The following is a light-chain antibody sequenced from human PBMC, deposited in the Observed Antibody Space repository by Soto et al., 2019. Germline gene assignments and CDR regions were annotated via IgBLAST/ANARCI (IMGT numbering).Light chain of an antibody. Sequence: DIQMTQSPSSLSAAAGDRVTITCQASQNINNYLNWYQQKPGRAPKLLIYDASNLEAGVPSRFSGSESGTEFTLTISSLQPDDFATYYCQQYDTYPWTFGQGTKWIS. V-gene: IGKV1-33*01. CDR1: QNINNY. CDR2: DAS. CDR3: QQYDTYPWT. J-gene: IGKJ1*01.